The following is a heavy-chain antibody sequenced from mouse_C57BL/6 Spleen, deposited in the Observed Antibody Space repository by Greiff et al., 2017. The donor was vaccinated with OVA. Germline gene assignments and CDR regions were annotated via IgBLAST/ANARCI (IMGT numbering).Heavy chain of an antibody. CDR1: GFSLTSYG. D-gene: IGHD2-3*01. Sequence: VKLMESGPGLVAPSQSLSITCTVSGFSLTSYGVDWVRQPPGKGLEWLGVIWGGGSTNYNSALMSRLSISKDNSKSQVFLKMNSLQTDDTAMYYCAKHPYDGPLRRYFDVWGTGTTVTVSS. V-gene: IGHV2-9*01. CDR2: IWGGGST. CDR3: AKHPYDGPLRRYFDV. J-gene: IGHJ1*03.